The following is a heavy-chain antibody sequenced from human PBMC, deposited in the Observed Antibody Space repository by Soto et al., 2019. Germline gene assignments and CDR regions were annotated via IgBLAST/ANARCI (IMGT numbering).Heavy chain of an antibody. Sequence: QITLKESGPTLVKPTQTLTLTCTLSGFSLTTREVGVGWIRQPPGKALEWLGVIYWDDDKRYSPSLKSRLTITQDPAKNQVVLTLTNIDPVDTATYYFASWFGRHIRGHDAFDVWGHGTMITVSS. D-gene: IGHD3-16*01. CDR1: GFSLTTREVG. V-gene: IGHV2-5*02. CDR2: IYWDDDK. J-gene: IGHJ3*01. CDR3: ASWFGRHIRGHDAFDV.